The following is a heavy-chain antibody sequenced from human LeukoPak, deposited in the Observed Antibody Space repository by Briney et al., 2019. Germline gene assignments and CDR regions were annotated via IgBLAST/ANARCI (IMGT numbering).Heavy chain of an antibody. CDR3: ARDPGYHFYYYMDV. Sequence: GGSLRLSCAASGFTFDDCAMHWVRHAPGKGLEWVSGITWKSGATVYADSVKGRFTISRDNAKNSLSLQMNSLRLEDTALYFCARDPGYHFYYYMDVWGKGTTVTVSS. V-gene: IGHV3-9*01. J-gene: IGHJ6*03. CDR1: GFTFDDCA. CDR2: ITWKSGAT.